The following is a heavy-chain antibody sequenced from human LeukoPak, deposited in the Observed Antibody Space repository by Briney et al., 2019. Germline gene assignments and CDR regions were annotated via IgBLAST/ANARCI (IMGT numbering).Heavy chain of an antibody. CDR3: ARVKDYYYDSSGYYYFDY. D-gene: IGHD3-22*01. V-gene: IGHV1-46*01. J-gene: IGHJ4*02. CDR1: RYSFTSYY. CDR2: INPRTGST. Sequence: GASVKVSCKASRYSFTSYYVHWVRQAPGQGLEWVGIINPRTGSTTYAQKVQGRVIVTRDTSTSTVYMELSSLRSEDTAVYYCARVKDYYYDSSGYYYFDYWGQGTLVTVSS.